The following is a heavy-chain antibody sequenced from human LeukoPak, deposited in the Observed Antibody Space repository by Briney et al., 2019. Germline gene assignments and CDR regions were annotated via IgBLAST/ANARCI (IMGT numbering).Heavy chain of an antibody. D-gene: IGHD1-26*01. CDR3: AKDRGGSYARYFDR. V-gene: IGHV3-30*02. CDR1: GFTLSSYG. CDR2: IRYDGSNK. Sequence: GGSLRLSCAASGFTLSSYGMHWVRQAPGKGLEWVAFIRYDGSNKYYADSMKGRFTISRDNSKNTLYLQMNSLRAEDTAVYYCAKDRGGSYARYFDRWGPGTLVTVSS. J-gene: IGHJ4*02.